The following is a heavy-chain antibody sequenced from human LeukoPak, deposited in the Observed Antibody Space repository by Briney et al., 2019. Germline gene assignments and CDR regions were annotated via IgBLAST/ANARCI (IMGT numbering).Heavy chain of an antibody. CDR1: GGTFSSYA. CDR3: ARGSFWSGYYRYYYYMDV. D-gene: IGHD3-3*01. J-gene: IGHJ6*03. CDR2: IIPIFGTA. V-gene: IGHV1-69*05. Sequence: ASVKVSCKASGGTFSSYAISWVRQAPGQGLEWMGGIIPIFGTANYAQKFQGRVTITTDESTSTAYMELSSLRSEDTAVYYCARGSFWSGYYRYYYYMDVWGEGTTVTVSS.